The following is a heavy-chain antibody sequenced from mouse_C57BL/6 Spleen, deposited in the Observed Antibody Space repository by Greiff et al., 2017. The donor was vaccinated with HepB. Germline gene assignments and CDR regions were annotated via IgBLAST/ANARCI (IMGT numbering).Heavy chain of an antibody. D-gene: IGHD2-4*01. CDR3: AIYEYDGAMDY. CDR2: INSDGGST. CDR1: EYEFPSYD. Sequence: EVKLVESGGGLVQPGESLKLSCESNEYEFPSYDMSWVRKTPEKRLELVAAINSDGGSTYYPDTMERRFIISRDNTKKTLYLQVSSLRSEDTALYYCAIYEYDGAMDYWGQGTSVTVSS. J-gene: IGHJ4*01. V-gene: IGHV5-2*01.